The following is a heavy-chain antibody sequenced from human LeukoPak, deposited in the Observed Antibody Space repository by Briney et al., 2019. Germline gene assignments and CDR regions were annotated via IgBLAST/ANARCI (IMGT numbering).Heavy chain of an antibody. CDR2: IYYSGST. V-gene: IGHV4-39*07. J-gene: IGHJ4*02. Sequence: IPSETLSLTCTVSGGSISNYYWGWIRQPPGKGLEWIGSIYYSGSTYYNPSLKSRVTISVDTSKNQFSLKLSSVTAADTAVYYCATTPCGGDCYSAYYFDYWGQGTLVTVSS. D-gene: IGHD2-21*02. CDR3: ATTPCGGDCYSAYYFDY. CDR1: GGSISNYY.